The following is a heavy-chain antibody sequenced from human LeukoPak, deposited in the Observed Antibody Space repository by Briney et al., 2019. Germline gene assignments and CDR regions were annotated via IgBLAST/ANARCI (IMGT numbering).Heavy chain of an antibody. Sequence: GGSLRLSCAASGFTFSNYWMSWVRQAPGKGLEWVANIKQDGSEKYYVDSVKGRFTISRDNAKNSLYLQMNSLRAEDTAVYYCARDSGSQSFDYWGQGTLVTVSS. J-gene: IGHJ4*02. CDR2: IKQDGSEK. D-gene: IGHD1-26*01. CDR3: ARDSGSQSFDY. V-gene: IGHV3-7*04. CDR1: GFTFSNYW.